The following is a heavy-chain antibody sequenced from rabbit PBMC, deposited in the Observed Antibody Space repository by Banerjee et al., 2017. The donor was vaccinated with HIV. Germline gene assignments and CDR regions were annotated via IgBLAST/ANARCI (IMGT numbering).Heavy chain of an antibody. CDR2: IYAGKPDT. V-gene: IGHV1S47*01. D-gene: IGHD1-1*01. Sequence: QEQLVESGGGLVQPGGSLKLSCKASGFDFSRYHMGWVRQAPVKGLEWIGIIYAGKPDTYYASWVNGRFSISRENTQNTVSLQMNSLTAADTATYFCVREDATSPNLWGPGTLVTVS. CDR1: GFDFSRYH. J-gene: IGHJ4*01. CDR3: VREDATSPNL.